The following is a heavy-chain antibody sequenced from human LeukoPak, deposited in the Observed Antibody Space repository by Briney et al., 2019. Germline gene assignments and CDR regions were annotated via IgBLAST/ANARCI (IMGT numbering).Heavy chain of an antibody. CDR3: AKDVATRSMVDY. V-gene: IGHV3-30*02. J-gene: IGHJ4*02. Sequence: PGGSLRLSRAASGFTFSSYGMHWVRQAPGKGLEWVAFIRYDGSNKYYADSVKGRFTTSRDNSKNTLYLQMNSLRAEDTAVYYCAKDVATRSMVDYWGQGTLVTVSS. CDR2: IRYDGSNK. CDR1: GFTFSSYG. D-gene: IGHD2-15*01.